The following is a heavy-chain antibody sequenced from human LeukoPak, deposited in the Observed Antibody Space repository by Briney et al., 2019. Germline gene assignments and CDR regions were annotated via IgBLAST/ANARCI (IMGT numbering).Heavy chain of an antibody. D-gene: IGHD5-18*01. Sequence: PSETLSRPCTVSGGSISSYYWSWIRQPPGKGLEWIGYIYYSGSTNYNPSLKSRVTISVDTSKNQFSLKLSSVTAADTAVYYCARGDTASYFDYWGQGTLVTVSS. CDR3: ARGDTASYFDY. CDR1: GGSISSYY. CDR2: IYYSGST. V-gene: IGHV4-59*01. J-gene: IGHJ4*02.